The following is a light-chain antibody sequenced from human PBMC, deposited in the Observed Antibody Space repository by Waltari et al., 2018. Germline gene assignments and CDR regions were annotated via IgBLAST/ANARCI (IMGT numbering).Light chain of an antibody. Sequence: IVMTQSPATLSVSPGERVSLSCRASQTVRTNLAWYQQKPGQSPRLLIYGASTRAPGVPAKFSGSGSGTEFTLVISSLQSEDLAVYYCQQYNIWPPLTFGGGTKLEIK. CDR2: GAS. J-gene: IGKJ4*01. V-gene: IGKV3-15*01. CDR1: QTVRTN. CDR3: QQYNIWPPLT.